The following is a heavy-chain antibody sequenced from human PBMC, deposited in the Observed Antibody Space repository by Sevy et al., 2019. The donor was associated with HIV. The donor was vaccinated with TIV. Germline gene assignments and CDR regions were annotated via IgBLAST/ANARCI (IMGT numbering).Heavy chain of an antibody. D-gene: IGHD1-26*01. CDR2: ISGSSNYI. V-gene: IGHV3-21*06. CDR1: GFTFSSYN. CDR3: ARGPPDGSYDYFDY. Sequence: GGSLRLSCAASGFTFSSYNMNWVRQAPGKGLEWVSSISGSSNYIYYAESVKGRFIISRDNAKNTLYLQMNSLRADGTAVYYCARGPPDGSYDYFDYWGQGTLVTVSS. J-gene: IGHJ4*02.